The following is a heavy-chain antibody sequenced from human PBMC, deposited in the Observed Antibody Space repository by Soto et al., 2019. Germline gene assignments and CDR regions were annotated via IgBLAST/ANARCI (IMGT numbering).Heavy chain of an antibody. J-gene: IGHJ4*02. CDR1: GGSISSYY. CDR3: AMGVYDYSHYYFDY. D-gene: IGHD4-4*01. V-gene: IGHV4-59*08. CDR2: IYYSGST. Sequence: SETLSLTCTVSGGSISSYYWSWIRQPPGKGLEWIGYIYYSGSTNYNPSLKSRVTISVDTSKNQFSLKLSSVTAADTAVYYCAMGVYDYSHYYFDYWGKGTLVTVSS.